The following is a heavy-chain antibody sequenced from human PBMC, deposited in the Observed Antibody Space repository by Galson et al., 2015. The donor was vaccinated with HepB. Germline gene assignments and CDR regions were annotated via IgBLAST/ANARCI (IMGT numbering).Heavy chain of an antibody. Sequence: SLRLSCAASGSSINFYSMNWVRQAPGKGLEWVAFISSTSSGIDYADSAKGRFTISRDNARNSLYLQMNSLRDEDSGVYYCTRGGSPDAWCSDYWGQGTLVTVSS. CDR3: TRGGSPDAWCSDY. V-gene: IGHV3-48*02. CDR1: GSSINFYS. CDR2: ISSTSSGI. D-gene: IGHD2-8*01. J-gene: IGHJ4*02.